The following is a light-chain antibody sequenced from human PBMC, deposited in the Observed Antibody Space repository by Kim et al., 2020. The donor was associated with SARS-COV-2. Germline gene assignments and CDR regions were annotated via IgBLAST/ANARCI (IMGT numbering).Light chain of an antibody. J-gene: IGKJ5*01. CDR2: DAS. V-gene: IGKV3-11*01. CDR1: ENIFTY. Sequence: EIVLTQSPGTLSLSPGERGTLSCRASENIFTYLAWYQQKPGQAPRLLIYDASKRATGIPTRISGSGSGTDFTLTINSLEAEDFAVYYCQQRGYWPINFGQGTRLEIK. CDR3: QQRGYWPIN.